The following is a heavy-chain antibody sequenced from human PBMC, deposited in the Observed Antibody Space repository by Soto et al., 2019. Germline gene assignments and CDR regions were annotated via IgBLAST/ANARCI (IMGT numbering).Heavy chain of an antibody. J-gene: IGHJ4*02. V-gene: IGHV1-18*01. CDR1: GYTFTTYG. CDR3: ARDLVGGTFDS. CDR2: ISAHNGNT. Sequence: QVQLVQSGADLKKPGASVKVSCTASGYTFTTYGVTWVRQATGQGLEWMGWISAHNGNTNYAQKFRGRLTMTTDTSTSTAYMELRSLRSDDTVLYFCARDLVGGTFDSWVQGTLVTVSS. D-gene: IGHD1-26*01.